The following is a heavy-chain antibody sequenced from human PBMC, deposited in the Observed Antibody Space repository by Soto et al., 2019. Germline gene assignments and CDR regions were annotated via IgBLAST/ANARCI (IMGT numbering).Heavy chain of an antibody. D-gene: IGHD3-22*01. J-gene: IGHJ4*02. CDR1: GGTFSSYA. V-gene: IGHV1-69*13. CDR2: IIPIFGTA. Sequence: SVKVSCKASGGTFSSYAISWVRQAPGQGLEWTGGIIPIFGTANYAQKFQGRVTITADESTSTAYMELSSLRSEDTAVYYCASPLPPEYYYDSSGYYPFDYWGQGTLVTVSS. CDR3: ASPLPPEYYYDSSGYYPFDY.